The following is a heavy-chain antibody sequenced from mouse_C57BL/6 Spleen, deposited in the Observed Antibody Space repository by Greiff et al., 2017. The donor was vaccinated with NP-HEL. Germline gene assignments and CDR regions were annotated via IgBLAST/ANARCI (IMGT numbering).Heavy chain of an antibody. V-gene: IGHV1-55*01. CDR3: ASPLITTVVEDWYVDV. D-gene: IGHD1-1*01. CDR2: IYPGSGST. J-gene: IGHJ1*03. CDR1: GYTFTSYW. Sequence: QVQLQQPGAELVKPGASVKMSCKASGYTFTSYWITWVKQRPGQGLEWIGDIYPGSGSTNYNEKFKSKATLTVDTSSSTAYMQLSSLTSEDSAVYYCASPLITTVVEDWYVDVWGTGTTVTVSS.